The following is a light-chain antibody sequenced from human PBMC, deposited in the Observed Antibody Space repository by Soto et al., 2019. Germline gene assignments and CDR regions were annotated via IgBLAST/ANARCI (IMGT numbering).Light chain of an antibody. CDR2: LNSDGSH. V-gene: IGLV4-69*01. J-gene: IGLJ2*01. Sequence: QPVLTQSPSASASPGASVKLTCTLSRGHSSYAIAWYQQQAEKGPRYLMKLNSDGSHNKGDGIPDRFSGSSSGAERYLTISSLQSEDEADYYCQTWGNGIRIFGGGTKVTV. CDR1: RGHSSYA. CDR3: QTWGNGIRI.